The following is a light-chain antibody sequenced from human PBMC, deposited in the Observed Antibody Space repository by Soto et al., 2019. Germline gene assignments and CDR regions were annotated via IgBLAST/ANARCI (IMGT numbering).Light chain of an antibody. J-gene: IGKJ1*01. Sequence: DIQLTQSPSFLSASVGDRVTITWRASQGISSYLAWYQQKPGKAPKLLIYAASILQSGVPSRFSGSGSGTEFTLTISSLQPEDFATYYCQQLNSYPRTFGRGTEVEIK. CDR1: QGISSY. V-gene: IGKV1-9*01. CDR2: AAS. CDR3: QQLNSYPRT.